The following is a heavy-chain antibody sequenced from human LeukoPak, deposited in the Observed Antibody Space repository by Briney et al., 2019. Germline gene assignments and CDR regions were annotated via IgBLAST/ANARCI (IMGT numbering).Heavy chain of an antibody. V-gene: IGHV4-39*01. D-gene: IGHD3-10*01. J-gene: IGHJ5*02. CDR2: IYYSGST. CDR1: GGSISSSSYY. Sequence: SETLSLTCTVSGGSISSSSYYWGWIRQPPGKGLEWIGSIYYSGSTYYYPSLKSRVTISVDTSKNQFSLKLSSVTAADTAVYYCARQSITMVPFDPWGQGTLVTVSS. CDR3: ARQSITMVPFDP.